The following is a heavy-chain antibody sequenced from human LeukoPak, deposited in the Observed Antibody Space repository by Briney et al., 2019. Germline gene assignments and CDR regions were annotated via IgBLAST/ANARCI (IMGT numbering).Heavy chain of an antibody. J-gene: IGHJ5*02. CDR1: GDSITSSPYS. Sequence: SETLSLTCTVSGDSITSSPYSWAWIRQPPGEGLEWIGSFFKTGISYYTPSLKSRVTIDVDTSESEMYLTLRSVSAADTATYYCARQDIVVVEAATPGGWFDPWGQGIQVTVSS. V-gene: IGHV4-39*01. D-gene: IGHD2-15*01. CDR2: FFKTGIS. CDR3: ARQDIVVVEAATPGGWFDP.